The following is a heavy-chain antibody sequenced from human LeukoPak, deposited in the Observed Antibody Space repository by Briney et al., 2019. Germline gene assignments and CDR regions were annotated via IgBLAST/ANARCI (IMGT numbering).Heavy chain of an antibody. CDR2: ISYDGSNK. CDR1: GFTFSSYG. D-gene: IGHD3-22*01. CDR3: AKTSIDSSGYYPG. Sequence: GGSLRLSCAASGFTFSSYGMHWVRQAPGKGLEGGAVISYDGSNKYYADSVKGRFTISRDNAKNSLYLQMNSLRAEDTAVYYCAKTSIDSSGYYPGWGQGTLVTVSS. J-gene: IGHJ4*02. V-gene: IGHV3-30*18.